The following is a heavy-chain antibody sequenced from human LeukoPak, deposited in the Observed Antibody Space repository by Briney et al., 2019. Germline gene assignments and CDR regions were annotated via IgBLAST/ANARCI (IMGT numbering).Heavy chain of an antibody. CDR3: ARQNYYYGSGTDY. CDR2: IYHGGSS. D-gene: IGHD3-10*01. CDR1: GYSISSGYF. Sequence: PSQTLSLTCTVSGYSISSGYFWGWIRQPPGKGLEWIGTIYHGGSSYYNPSLKSRVTTSVDTSKNQFSLKLSSVTAADTAVYYCARQNYYYGSGTDYWGQGTLVTVSS. V-gene: IGHV4-38-2*02. J-gene: IGHJ4*02.